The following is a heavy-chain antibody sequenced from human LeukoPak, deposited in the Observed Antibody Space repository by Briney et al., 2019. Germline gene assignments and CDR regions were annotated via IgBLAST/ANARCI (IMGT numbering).Heavy chain of an antibody. Sequence: AASVKVSCKASGYTFTSYYMHWVRQAPGQGLEWMGWISPNNGNTNYAQKLQGRVTMTTDTSTSTAYMELRSLRSDDTAVYYCARGPEYSSSKAAYYYYGMDVWGQGTTVTVSS. V-gene: IGHV1-18*04. CDR1: GYTFTSYY. CDR2: ISPNNGNT. J-gene: IGHJ6*02. CDR3: ARGPEYSSSKAAYYYYGMDV. D-gene: IGHD6-6*01.